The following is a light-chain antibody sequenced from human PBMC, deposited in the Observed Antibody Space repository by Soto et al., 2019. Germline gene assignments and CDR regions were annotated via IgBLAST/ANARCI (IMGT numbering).Light chain of an antibody. J-gene: IGLJ1*01. CDR2: DVT. V-gene: IGLV2-14*01. CDR1: SSDVGGYIY. Sequence: QSVLTQPASVSGSPGQSITISCTGTSSDVGGYIYVSWYQQHPGKAPKLMIYDVTSRPSGVSYRFSGSKSGNTASLPISRLQAEYEADYYCSSYTTSSSYVFGTGTKVPVL. CDR3: SSYTTSSSYV.